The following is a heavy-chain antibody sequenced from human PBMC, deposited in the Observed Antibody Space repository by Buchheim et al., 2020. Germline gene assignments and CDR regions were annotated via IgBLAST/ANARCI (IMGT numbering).Heavy chain of an antibody. Sequence: EVQLVESGGGLVQPGGSLRLSCAASGFTFSSYAMSWVRQAPGKGLEWVSAISGSGGSTYYADSVKGRFTISRDNSKSTLYLQMNSLRAEDTAVYYCAKDGGCGWVSSGYYCLYYYGMDVWGQGTT. J-gene: IGHJ6*02. CDR3: AKDGGCGWVSSGYYCLYYYGMDV. CDR2: ISGSGGST. CDR1: GFTFSSYA. D-gene: IGHD3-22*01. V-gene: IGHV3-23*04.